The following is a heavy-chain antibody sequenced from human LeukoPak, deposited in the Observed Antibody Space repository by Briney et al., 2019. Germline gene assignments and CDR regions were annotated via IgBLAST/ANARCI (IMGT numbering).Heavy chain of an antibody. V-gene: IGHV4-59*01. CDR2: IYYSGST. D-gene: IGHD1-7*01. CDR3: ARRDLITGTTDY. CDR1: GGSIRNYY. J-gene: IGHJ4*02. Sequence: SETLSLTCTVSGGSIRNYYWSWIRQPPGKGLEWIGYIYYSGSTNYNPSLKSRVTISVDTSKNQFFLKLSSVTAADTAVYYCARRDLITGTTDYWGQGILVTVSS.